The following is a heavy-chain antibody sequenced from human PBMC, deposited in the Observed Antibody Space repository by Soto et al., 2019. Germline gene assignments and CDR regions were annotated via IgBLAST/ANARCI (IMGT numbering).Heavy chain of an antibody. D-gene: IGHD2-15*01. J-gene: IGHJ6*02. CDR3: ARGYCSGGSCSPGGMDV. V-gene: IGHV3-74*01. Sequence: ELQLVESGGGLVQPGGSLRLSCAASRFTFSTYWMHWVRQAPGKGLVWVSRINGDGSSTSYADSVKGRFTISRDNSKNTLYLQMNSLRAEDTAVYYCARGYCSGGSCSPGGMDVWGQGTTVTVSS. CDR1: RFTFSTYW. CDR2: INGDGSST.